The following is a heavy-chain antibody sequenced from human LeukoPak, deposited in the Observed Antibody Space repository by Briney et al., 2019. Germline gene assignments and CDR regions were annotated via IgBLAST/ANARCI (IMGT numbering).Heavy chain of an antibody. V-gene: IGHV3-30-3*01. CDR1: GFTFSGYP. Sequence: GGSLRLSCAASGFTFSGYPIHWVRQAPGKGLEWVAVISYDGSNKYYADSVKGRFTISRDNSKNTLYLQMNSLRAEDTAVYYCARSLRNIVGATGPRPYNWFDPWGQGTLVTVSS. D-gene: IGHD1-26*01. CDR2: ISYDGSNK. J-gene: IGHJ5*02. CDR3: ARSLRNIVGATGPRPYNWFDP.